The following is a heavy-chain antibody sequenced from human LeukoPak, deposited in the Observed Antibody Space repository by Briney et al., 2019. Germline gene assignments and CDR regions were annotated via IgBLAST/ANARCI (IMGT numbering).Heavy chain of an antibody. D-gene: IGHD4-17*01. CDR3: AKDRVATTVTTLFDY. J-gene: IGHJ4*02. CDR2: IKQDGSEK. V-gene: IGHV3-7*03. Sequence: GGSLRLSCAASGFTFSSYWMSWVRQAPGKGLEWVANIKQDGSEKYYVDSVKGRFTISRDNAKNSLYLQMNSLRAEDTAVYYCAKDRVATTVTTLFDYWGQGTLVTVSS. CDR1: GFTFSSYW.